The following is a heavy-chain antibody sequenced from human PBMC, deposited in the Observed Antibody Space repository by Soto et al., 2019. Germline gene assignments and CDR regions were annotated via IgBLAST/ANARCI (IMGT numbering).Heavy chain of an antibody. CDR3: AKGGSGTLYYFDY. V-gene: IGHV3-13*05. D-gene: IGHD1-26*01. Sequence: PGGSLRLSCAASGFTFSSYDMHWVRQATGKGLEWVSAIGTAGDPYYPGSVKGRFTISRDNSKNTLYLQMNSLRAEDTAVYYCAKGGSGTLYYFDYWGQGTLVTVSS. CDR2: IGTAGDP. J-gene: IGHJ4*02. CDR1: GFTFSSYD.